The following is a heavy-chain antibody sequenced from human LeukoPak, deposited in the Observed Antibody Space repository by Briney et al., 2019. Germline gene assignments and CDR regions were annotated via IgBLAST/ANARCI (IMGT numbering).Heavy chain of an antibody. Sequence: GASVKVSCKASGYTFTGYYMHWVRQAPGQGLEWMGWINPNSGGTNYAQKFQGRVTMTRDTSLSTAYMELSSLRSDDTAVYYCARDKNPTVFDYWGQGSLVTVSS. CDR1: GYTFTGYY. J-gene: IGHJ4*02. CDR2: INPNSGGT. V-gene: IGHV1-2*02. CDR3: ARDKNPTVFDY.